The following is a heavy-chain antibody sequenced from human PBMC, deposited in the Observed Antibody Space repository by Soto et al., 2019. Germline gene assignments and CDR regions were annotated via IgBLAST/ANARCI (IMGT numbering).Heavy chain of an antibody. CDR1: GFTFSSFA. D-gene: IGHD2-21*01. Sequence: PGGSLRLSCAASGFTFSSFAMHWVRQAPGKGLEWVAVISYDGSNKYYADSVKGRFTISRDNSKNTLYLQMSSLRAEDTAVYYCARGPVVKQWVSDYGGQGTLVTASS. CDR2: ISYDGSNK. J-gene: IGHJ4*02. V-gene: IGHV3-30-3*01. CDR3: ARGPVVKQWVSDY.